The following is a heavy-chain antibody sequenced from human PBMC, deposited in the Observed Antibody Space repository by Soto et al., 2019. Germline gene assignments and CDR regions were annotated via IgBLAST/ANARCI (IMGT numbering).Heavy chain of an antibody. CDR2: TYNSGTT. V-gene: IGHV4-31*03. J-gene: IGHJ5*02. Sequence: QVQLQESGPGLVKPSETLSLTCTVSGGSITRGGYYWNWIRQHPGKGLEWIGDTYNSGTTYYNPSLKSRVTISVDTSKNQFSLKLTSVTAADTAVYYCARDPAPWGQGTLVTVSS. CDR3: ARDPAP. CDR1: GGSITRGGYY.